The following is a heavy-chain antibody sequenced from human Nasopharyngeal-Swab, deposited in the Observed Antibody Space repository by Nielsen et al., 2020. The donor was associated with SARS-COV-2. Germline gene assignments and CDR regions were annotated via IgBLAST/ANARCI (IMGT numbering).Heavy chain of an antibody. CDR3: TCAPETTTHPAY. CDR1: GFTLCDHY. J-gene: IGHJ4*02. D-gene: IGHD4-17*01. CDR2: SRDKANGYTT. V-gene: IGHV3-72*01. Sequence: GGSLRLSCVASGFTLCDHYMDWFRQSPGKGLEWVGRSRDKANGYTTEYAASVKGRFTVSRDDSKNSLYMQMNSLQTENTAVYYCTCAPETTTHPAYWGQGTLVTVSS.